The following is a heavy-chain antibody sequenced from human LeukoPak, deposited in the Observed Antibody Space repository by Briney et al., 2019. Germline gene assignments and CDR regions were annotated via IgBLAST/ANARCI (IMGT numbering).Heavy chain of an antibody. V-gene: IGHV3-23*01. J-gene: IGHJ3*02. CDR2: ISGSGGST. CDR3: AKVNSDYVWGATHI. CDR1: GFTFSSYA. D-gene: IGHD3-16*01. Sequence: LPGGSLRLSCAASGFTFSSYAMSWVRQAPGKGLEWVSAISGSGGSTYYADSVKGRFTISRDNSKNTLYLQMNSLRAEDTAVYYCAKVNSDYVWGATHIWGQGSMVTVSS.